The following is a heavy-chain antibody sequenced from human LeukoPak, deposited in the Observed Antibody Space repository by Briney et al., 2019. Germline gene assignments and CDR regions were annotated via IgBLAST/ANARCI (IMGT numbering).Heavy chain of an antibody. D-gene: IGHD6-13*01. V-gene: IGHV4-4*07. Sequence: SETLSLTCTVSGGSISSYYWNRIRQPAGKGLEWIGRIYTSGSTNYNPSLKSRVTMSVDTSKNQFSLKLSSVTAADTAVYYCASAIAAAGRGFDYWGQGTLVTVSS. CDR3: ASAIAAAGRGFDY. J-gene: IGHJ4*02. CDR1: GGSISSYY. CDR2: IYTSGST.